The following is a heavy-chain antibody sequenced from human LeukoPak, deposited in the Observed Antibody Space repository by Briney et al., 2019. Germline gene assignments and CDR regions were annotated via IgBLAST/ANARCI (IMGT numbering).Heavy chain of an antibody. CDR3: ARAPTTMGSSFDY. CDR1: GFTFSSYS. CDR2: ISSSSSYI. D-gene: IGHD3-10*01. J-gene: IGHJ4*02. V-gene: IGHV3-21*01. Sequence: GGSLRLSCAASGFTFSSYSMNWVRQAPGKGLEWVSSISSSSSYIYYADSVKGRFTISRDNAKNSLYLQTNSLRAEDTAVYYCARAPTTMGSSFDYWGQGTLVTVSS.